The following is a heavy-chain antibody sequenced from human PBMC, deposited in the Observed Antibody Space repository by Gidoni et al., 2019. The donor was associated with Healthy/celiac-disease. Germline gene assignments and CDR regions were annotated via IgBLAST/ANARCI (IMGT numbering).Heavy chain of an antibody. CDR3: AKGQIGGWYFYFDY. CDR1: GFTFDDYA. CDR2: ISWNSGSI. J-gene: IGHJ4*02. Sequence: EVQLVESGGGLVQPGRSLRLSCAASGFTFDDYAMHWVRQAPGKGLEWVSGISWNSGSIGYADSVKGRFTISRDNAKNSLYLQMNSLRAEDTALYYCAKGQIGGWYFYFDYWGQGTLVTVSS. V-gene: IGHV3-9*01. D-gene: IGHD6-19*01.